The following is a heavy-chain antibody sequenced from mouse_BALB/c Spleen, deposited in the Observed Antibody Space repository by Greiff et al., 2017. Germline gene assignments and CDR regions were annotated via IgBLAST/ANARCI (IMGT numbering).Heavy chain of an antibody. CDR2: IDPANGNT. D-gene: IGHD2-4*01. J-gene: IGHJ2*01. Sequence: EVKVEESGAELVKPGASVKLSCTASGFNIKDTYMHWVKQRPEQGLEWIGRIDPANGNTKYDPKFQGKATITADTSSNTAYLQLSSLTSEDTAVYYCARDGGLRYYFDYWGQGTTLTVSS. CDR3: ARDGGLRYYFDY. V-gene: IGHV14-3*02. CDR1: GFNIKDTY.